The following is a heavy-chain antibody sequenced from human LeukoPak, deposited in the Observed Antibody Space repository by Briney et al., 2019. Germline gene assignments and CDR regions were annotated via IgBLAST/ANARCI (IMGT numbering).Heavy chain of an antibody. V-gene: IGHV4-31*03. J-gene: IGHJ4*02. CDR1: GGSITSGGFY. Sequence: SQTLSLTCTVSGGSITSGGFYWSWIRQHPGKGLEWIGYIYYSGSTWYNPSLKSRVTISVDTPKNEFYLKLNSVTAADTAVYYCARDAPKGGRQSPSHFDYWGQGALVTVSS. D-gene: IGHD5-24*01. CDR2: IYYSGST. CDR3: ARDAPKGGRQSPSHFDY.